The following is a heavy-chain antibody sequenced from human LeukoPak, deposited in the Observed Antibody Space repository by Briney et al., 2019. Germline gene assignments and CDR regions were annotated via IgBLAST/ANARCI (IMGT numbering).Heavy chain of an antibody. J-gene: IGHJ4*02. CDR2: IKPDGSEK. CDR3: ARDYYYGSGSYLK. Sequence: GGSLRLSCAASGFTFTNYLMSWVRQAPGKGLEWVANIKPDGSEKYYVDSVKGRFTISRDNAKNSLYLQMNSLRAEDTAVYYCARDYYYGSGSYLKWGQGTLVTVSS. D-gene: IGHD3-10*01. CDR1: GFTFTNYL. V-gene: IGHV3-7*01.